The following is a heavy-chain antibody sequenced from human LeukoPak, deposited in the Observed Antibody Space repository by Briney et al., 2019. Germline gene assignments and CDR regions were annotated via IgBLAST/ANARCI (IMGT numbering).Heavy chain of an antibody. J-gene: IGHJ3*02. CDR2: TYYSGTT. CDR1: SGSISSYY. V-gene: IGHV4-59*08. Sequence: SETLSLTCTVSSGSISSYYCSWIRQPPGKGLEWIGYTYYSGTTKYNPSLKSRVTISADTSKNQFSLKLRSLTAADTAVYYCARHLGVAVAADAFDIWGQGTMVTVSS. D-gene: IGHD6-19*01. CDR3: ARHLGVAVAADAFDI.